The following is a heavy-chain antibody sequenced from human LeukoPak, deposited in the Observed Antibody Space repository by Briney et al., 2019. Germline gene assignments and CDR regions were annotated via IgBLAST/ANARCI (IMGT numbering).Heavy chain of an antibody. J-gene: IGHJ6*03. D-gene: IGHD2-2*01. V-gene: IGHV3-20*04. Sequence: PGGSLRLSXAASGFTFDDYGMSWVRQAPGKGLEWVSGINWNGGSTGYADSVKGRFTISRDNAKNSLYLQMNSLRAEDTALYYCARVLGYCSSTSCYYYYYMDVWGKGTTVTVSS. CDR3: ARVLGYCSSTSCYYYYYMDV. CDR2: INWNGGST. CDR1: GFTFDDYG.